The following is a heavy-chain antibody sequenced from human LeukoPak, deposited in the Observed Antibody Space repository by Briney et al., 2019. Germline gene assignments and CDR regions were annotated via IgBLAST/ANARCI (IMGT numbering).Heavy chain of an antibody. V-gene: IGHV3-23*01. J-gene: IGHJ4*02. D-gene: IGHD6-25*01. Sequence: NPGRSLRLSCAASGFTFSSYAMSWVRQAPGKGLEWVSAISGSGGRTYYADSVKGRFTISRDNSKNTLYLQMNRLRAQDTAVYYCAKDRQARSPACRPPDYWGRGTLVTVSS. CDR1: GFTFSSYA. CDR3: AKDRQARSPACRPPDY. CDR2: ISGSGGRT.